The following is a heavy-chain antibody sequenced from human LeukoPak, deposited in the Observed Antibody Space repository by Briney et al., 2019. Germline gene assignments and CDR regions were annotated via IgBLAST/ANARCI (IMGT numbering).Heavy chain of an antibody. CDR3: AKGSYYCSSSSCPQYYYYMDV. CDR2: IRYDGSDK. V-gene: IGHV3-30*02. J-gene: IGHJ6*03. Sequence: GGSLRLSCAASGFTFNSYGMHWVRQAPGKGLEWVAFIRYDGSDKYYADSVKGRLTISRDNSKKTLYLQMSSLRAEDTAVYYCAKGSYYCSSSSCPQYYYYMDVWGKGTTVTVSS. D-gene: IGHD2-2*01. CDR1: GFTFNSYG.